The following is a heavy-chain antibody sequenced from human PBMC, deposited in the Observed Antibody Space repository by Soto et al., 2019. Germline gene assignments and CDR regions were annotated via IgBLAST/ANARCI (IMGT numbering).Heavy chain of an antibody. CDR2: IYWDDDK. CDR1: GFSLSTSGVG. Sequence: SGPTLVNPTQTLTLTCTFSGFSLSTSGVGVGWIRQPPGKALEWLALIYWDDDKRYSPSLKSRLTITKDTSKNQVVLTMTNMDPVDTATYYCAHRRNLGYCSSTSCYGVYNWFDPWGQGTLVTVSS. J-gene: IGHJ5*02. CDR3: AHRRNLGYCSSTSCYGVYNWFDP. D-gene: IGHD2-2*01. V-gene: IGHV2-5*02.